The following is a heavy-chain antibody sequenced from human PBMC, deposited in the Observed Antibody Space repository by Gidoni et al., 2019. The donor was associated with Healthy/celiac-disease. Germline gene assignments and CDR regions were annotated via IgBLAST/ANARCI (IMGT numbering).Heavy chain of an antibody. CDR1: GFTFSSYE. J-gene: IGHJ3*02. V-gene: IGHV3-48*03. CDR2: ISSSGSTI. D-gene: IGHD2-15*01. Sequence: EVQLVESGGGLVQPGGSLRLSCAASGFTFSSYEMNWVRQAPGKGLGWVSYISSSGSTIYYADSVKGRFTISRDNAKNSLYLQMNSLRAEDTAVYYCARESVVCDAFDIWGQGTNGHRLF. CDR3: ARESVVCDAFDI.